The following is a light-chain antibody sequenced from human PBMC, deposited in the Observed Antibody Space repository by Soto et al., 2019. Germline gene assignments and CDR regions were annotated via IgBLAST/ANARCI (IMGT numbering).Light chain of an antibody. CDR1: QTVNTNS. V-gene: IGKV3-20*01. CDR2: DAS. Sequence: DIVLTQSPGTMSLSPGERATLSCRASQTVNTNSLAWYQHKPGQALRLLIYDASSRPPGVSDRFIGSGSGTDFTLTISRLEPGDFAIYYCQHYGSSYTFGPGTKVDIK. CDR3: QHYGSSYT. J-gene: IGKJ3*01.